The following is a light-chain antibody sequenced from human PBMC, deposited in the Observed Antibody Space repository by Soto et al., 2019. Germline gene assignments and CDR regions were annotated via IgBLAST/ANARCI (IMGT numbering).Light chain of an antibody. Sequence: EIVLTQSAATLSLSPGERATLSCRASHSVSSYLAWYQQKPGQAPRLLIYDASNRATGIPARFSGSGSGTDFNRTIISLENEDFTGYYSQKLSNWWLTFSGGTRVEIK. CDR2: DAS. V-gene: IGKV3-11*01. CDR3: QKLSNWWLT. CDR1: HSVSSY. J-gene: IGKJ4*01.